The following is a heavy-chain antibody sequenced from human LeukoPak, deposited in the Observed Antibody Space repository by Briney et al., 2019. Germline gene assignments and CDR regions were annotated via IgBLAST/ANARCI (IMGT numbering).Heavy chain of an antibody. CDR1: GFTFSIYG. Sequence: PGGSLRLSCAASGFTFSIYGMSWVRHAPGKGLEWVPAIIGRGGSTYYADSGKGRFTISRDNSTNTMSLQMNRMRAEDTAVYYCARDRSDSSGARDYWGQGNLVTVSS. V-gene: IGHV3-23*01. CDR3: ARDRSDSSGARDY. D-gene: IGHD3-22*01. J-gene: IGHJ4*02. CDR2: IIGRGGST.